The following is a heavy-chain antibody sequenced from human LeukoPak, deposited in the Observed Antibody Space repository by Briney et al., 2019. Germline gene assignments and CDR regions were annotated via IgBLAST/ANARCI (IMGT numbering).Heavy chain of an antibody. CDR2: ISGDSRYI. J-gene: IGHJ4*02. Sequence: GGSLRLSCAASGFTFSDYSLNWVRQAPGKGLEWVSCISGDSRYIYYADSVKGRSTISRDNAQNSLYLHMNSLRAEDTAVYYCARGPFSSSWSDFDYWGQGALVTVSS. D-gene: IGHD6-13*01. CDR1: GFTFSDYS. V-gene: IGHV3-21*06. CDR3: ARGPFSSSWSDFDY.